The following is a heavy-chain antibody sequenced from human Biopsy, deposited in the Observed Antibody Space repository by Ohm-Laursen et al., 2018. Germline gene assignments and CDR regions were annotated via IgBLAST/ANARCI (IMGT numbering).Heavy chain of an antibody. CDR2: VFHSGIT. CDR3: ARHPTGFWFDP. Sequence: SETLSLTCTVSGGSVSSNVHYWAWIRQPPGKGLECIGTVFHSGITFYNPSLKSRVTISIDPSKNQFSLNLSSVTAADTAVYYCARHPTGFWFDPWGQGTLVTVSS. J-gene: IGHJ5*02. CDR1: GGSVSSNVHY. V-gene: IGHV4-39*01.